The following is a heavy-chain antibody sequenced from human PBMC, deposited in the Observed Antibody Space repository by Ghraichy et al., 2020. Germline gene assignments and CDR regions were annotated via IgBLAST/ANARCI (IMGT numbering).Heavy chain of an antibody. V-gene: IGHV1-69*04. CDR2: IIPILGIA. CDR3: ARHQKTYCSGGSCTIRDYGMDV. CDR1: GGTFSSYA. Sequence: SVKVSCKASGGTFSSYAISWVRQAPGQGLEWMGRIIPILGIANYAQKFQGRVTITADKSTSTAYMELSSLRSEDTAVYYCARHQKTYCSGGSCTIRDYGMDVWGQGTTVTVSS. J-gene: IGHJ6*02. D-gene: IGHD2-15*01.